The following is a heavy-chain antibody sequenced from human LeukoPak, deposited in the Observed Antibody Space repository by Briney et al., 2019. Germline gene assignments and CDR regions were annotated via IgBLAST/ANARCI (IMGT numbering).Heavy chain of an antibody. J-gene: IGHJ1*01. V-gene: IGHV3-48*03. CDR2: IRRSGSTI. D-gene: IGHD2-15*01. CDR1: GFTFSSYE. CDR3: ARSGVEYFQH. Sequence: TGGSLRLSCAASGFTFSSYEMNWVRQAPGKGLEWLSHIRRSGSTIYYADSVKGRFTISRDNAKNSLYLQMNSLRAEDTAVYYCARSGVEYFQHWGQGTLVTVSS.